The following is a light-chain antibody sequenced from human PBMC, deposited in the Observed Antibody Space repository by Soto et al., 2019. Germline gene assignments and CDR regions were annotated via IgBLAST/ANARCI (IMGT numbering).Light chain of an antibody. CDR1: QSLSSCF. V-gene: IGKV3-20*01. CDR2: GAF. Sequence: EIVFTQSPFTLSLSTQERATPSCRHSQSLSSCFFAWYQHKPGQGPRLLIWGAFSRATGIADRFSGSGSGTVFTLTISRLEPDDFALYFCQHYGASPIPFGLGTRLEIK. J-gene: IGKJ5*01. CDR3: QHYGASPIP.